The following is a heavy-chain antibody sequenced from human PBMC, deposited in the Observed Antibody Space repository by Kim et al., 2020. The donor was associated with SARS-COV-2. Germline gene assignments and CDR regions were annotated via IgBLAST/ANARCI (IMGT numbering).Heavy chain of an antibody. CDR1: GFTFSSYG. V-gene: IGHV3-30*18. J-gene: IGHJ4*02. CDR2: ISYDGSNK. Sequence: GGSLRLSCAASGFTFSSYGMHWVRQAPGKGLEWVAVISYDGSNKYYADSVKGRFTISRDNSKNTLYLQMNSLRAEDTAVYYCAKDNVRAATFDYWGQGTLVTVSS. D-gene: IGHD2-2*01. CDR3: AKDNVRAATFDY.